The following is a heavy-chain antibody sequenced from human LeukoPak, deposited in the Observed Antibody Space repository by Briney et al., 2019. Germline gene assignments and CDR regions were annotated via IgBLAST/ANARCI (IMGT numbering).Heavy chain of an antibody. CDR3: AREMGYSRGDY. Sequence: GGSLRLSCAASGFTFMSYWMSWVRQAPGKGLEWVSSISSSSSYIYYADSVKGRFTISRDNAKNSLYLQMNSLRAEDTAVYYCAREMGYSRGDYWGQGTLVTVSS. D-gene: IGHD6-13*01. V-gene: IGHV3-21*01. CDR1: GFTFMSYW. J-gene: IGHJ4*02. CDR2: ISSSSSYI.